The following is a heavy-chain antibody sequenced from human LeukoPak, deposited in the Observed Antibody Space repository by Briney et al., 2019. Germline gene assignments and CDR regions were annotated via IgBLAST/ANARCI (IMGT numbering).Heavy chain of an antibody. CDR3: VRGGGVVAGTHDY. Sequence: GGSLRLSCAASGFTFITYAFHWVRQAPGKGLEYVSAISNNGEDTYYADSVKGRFTISRDNSKNTLYLQMGSLRAEDMAVYYCVRGGGVVAGTHDYWGQGTLVTVSS. CDR2: ISNNGEDT. CDR1: GFTFITYA. V-gene: IGHV3-64*02. D-gene: IGHD6-19*01. J-gene: IGHJ4*02.